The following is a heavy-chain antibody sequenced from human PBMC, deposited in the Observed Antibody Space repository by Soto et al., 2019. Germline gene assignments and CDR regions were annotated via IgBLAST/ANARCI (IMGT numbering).Heavy chain of an antibody. CDR3: ARESKAGWTVVSN. CDR2: ISSSSSYI. V-gene: IGHV3-21*01. J-gene: IGHJ4*01. Sequence: EVQLVESGGGLVKPGGSLRLSCASSGFTFSSYSMNWVRQAPGKGLEWVSSISSSSSYIYYADSVKGRFTISRDNAKNSLYLQMNSLRDEDTAVYYCARESKAGWTVVSNWGHGTLVTVSS. D-gene: IGHD2-15*01. CDR1: GFTFSSYS.